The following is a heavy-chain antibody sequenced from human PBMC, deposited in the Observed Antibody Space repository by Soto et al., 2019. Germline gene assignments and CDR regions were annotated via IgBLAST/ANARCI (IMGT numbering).Heavy chain of an antibody. Sequence: QVQLVQSGAEVKKPGASVKVSCKASGYSFTNHGIHWVRQAPGQRPEWMGWISAGNGQTKYSQRFKGRVTITRETSATTAHMDLSSLTSEDTGVYYCARGSSSWENYYFYGLDVWGQGTTVTVSS. CDR1: GYSFTNHG. V-gene: IGHV1-3*01. D-gene: IGHD6-13*01. CDR2: ISAGNGQT. CDR3: ARGSSSWENYYFYGLDV. J-gene: IGHJ6*02.